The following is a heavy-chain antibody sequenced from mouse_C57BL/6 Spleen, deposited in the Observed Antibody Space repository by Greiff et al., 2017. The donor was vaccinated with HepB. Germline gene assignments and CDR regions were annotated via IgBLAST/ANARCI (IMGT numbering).Heavy chain of an antibody. CDR2: ISNGGSYT. CDR3: ARHGAWFAY. Sequence: EVHLVESGGDLVKPGGSLKLSCAASGFTFSSYGMSWVRQTPDKRLEWVATISNGGSYTYYPDSVKGRFTISRDNAKNTLYLQMRSLKSEDTAMYYCARHGAWFAYWGQGTRVTVSA. J-gene: IGHJ3*01. CDR1: GFTFSSYG. V-gene: IGHV5-6*01.